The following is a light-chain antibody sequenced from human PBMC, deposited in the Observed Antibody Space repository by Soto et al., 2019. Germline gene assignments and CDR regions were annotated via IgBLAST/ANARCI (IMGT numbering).Light chain of an antibody. CDR2: DVS. CDR3: SSYTSSSTLV. J-gene: IGLJ2*01. CDR1: SSDVGGYNY. Sequence: SALTQPGSVSGSPGQSITISCTGTSSDVGGYNYVSWYQQHPGKAPKLMIYDVSNRPSGVSNRFSGSKSGNTASLTISGLQAEDEVDYYCSSYTSSSTLVFGGGTKLTVL. V-gene: IGLV2-14*01.